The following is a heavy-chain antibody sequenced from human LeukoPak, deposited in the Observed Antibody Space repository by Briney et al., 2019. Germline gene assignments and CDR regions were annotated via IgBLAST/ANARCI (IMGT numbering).Heavy chain of an antibody. CDR1: GVTFSSYE. D-gene: IGHD3-10*01. CDR2: ISSSGSTI. V-gene: IGHV3-48*03. CDR3: ARANYYGSGSLLWAMVYYYYGMDV. Sequence: GGSLRLSCAASGVTFSSYEMNWVRQAPGKGLEWVSYISSSGSTIYYADSVKGRFTISRDNAKNSLYLQMNSLRAEDTAVYYCARANYYGSGSLLWAMVYYYYGMDVWGKGTTVTVSS. J-gene: IGHJ6*04.